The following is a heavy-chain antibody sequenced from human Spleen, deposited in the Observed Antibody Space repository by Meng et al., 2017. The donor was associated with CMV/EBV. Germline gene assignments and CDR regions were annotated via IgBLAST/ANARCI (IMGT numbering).Heavy chain of an antibody. Sequence: SETLSLTCIVFGDSMGSYFWSWIRQPPGKGLEWIGYVYNSGSTNYNSSLKSRVTISGDTSKNQFSLTLSPVTAADTAVYYCARDYNWNNDWFDPWGQGTLVTVSS. CDR2: VYNSGST. CDR1: GDSMGSYF. J-gene: IGHJ5*02. D-gene: IGHD1/OR15-1a*01. V-gene: IGHV4-59*01. CDR3: ARDYNWNNDWFDP.